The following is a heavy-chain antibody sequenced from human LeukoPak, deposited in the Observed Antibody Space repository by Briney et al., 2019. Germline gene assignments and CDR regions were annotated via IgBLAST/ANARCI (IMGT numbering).Heavy chain of an antibody. V-gene: IGHV3-72*01. CDR2: IRNKRKSYTT. CDR1: GFIFSDYF. J-gene: IGHJ3*01. D-gene: IGHD3-22*01. Sequence: GGSLRLSCAASGFIFSDYFMDWVRQAPGKGLEWDARIRNKRKSYTTDYAASFKGRFTISRDDSQNSLFLQMNSLTAEDAAIYYCVRVNYYDDTGYSLDGFDVWGQGTLVTVSS. CDR3: VRVNYYDDTGYSLDGFDV.